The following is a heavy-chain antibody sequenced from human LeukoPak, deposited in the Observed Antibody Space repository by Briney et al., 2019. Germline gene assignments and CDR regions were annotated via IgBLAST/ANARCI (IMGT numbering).Heavy chain of an antibody. V-gene: IGHV3-48*01. CDR1: GFTFSSYS. D-gene: IGHD2-2*01. CDR3: ARGQACSSTSCYGFDY. J-gene: IGHJ4*02. Sequence: GGSLRLSCAASGFTFSSYSINWGRQAPGKGLEWVSYISSSSSTIYYADSVKGRFTISRDNAKNSLYLQMNSLRAEDTAVYYCARGQACSSTSCYGFDYWGQGTLVTVSS. CDR2: ISSSSSTI.